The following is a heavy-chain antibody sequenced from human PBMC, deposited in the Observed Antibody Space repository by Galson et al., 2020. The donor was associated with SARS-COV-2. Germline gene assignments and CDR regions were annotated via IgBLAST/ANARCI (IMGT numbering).Heavy chain of an antibody. CDR2: ILSDGGKK. J-gene: IGHJ4*02. V-gene: IGHV3-33*01. D-gene: IGHD6-25*01. CDR1: GFHFTTYG. CDR3: ARAAADTKSPNFEN. Sequence: GESLKISCAASGFHFTTYGMHWVRQAPGKGLEWVGLILSDGGKKFFAESAKGRFTISRDNSRNTLYLQMNSLRAEDTAVYFCARAAADTKSPNFENWGQGIVVTV.